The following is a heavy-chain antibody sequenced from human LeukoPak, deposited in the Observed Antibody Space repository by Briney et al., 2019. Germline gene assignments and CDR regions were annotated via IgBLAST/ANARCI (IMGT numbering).Heavy chain of an antibody. Sequence: PSETLSLTCTVSGGSISSYYWSWIRQPAGKGLEWIGRIYTSGSTNYNPSLKSRVTMSVDTSKNQFSLKLSSVTAADTAVYYCAREGEYYYDSSGYYDYWGQGTLVTVSS. J-gene: IGHJ4*02. D-gene: IGHD3-22*01. V-gene: IGHV4-4*07. CDR1: GGSISSYY. CDR3: AREGEYYYDSSGYYDY. CDR2: IYTSGST.